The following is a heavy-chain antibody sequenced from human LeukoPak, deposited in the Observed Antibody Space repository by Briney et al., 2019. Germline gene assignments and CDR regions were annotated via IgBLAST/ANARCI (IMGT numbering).Heavy chain of an antibody. CDR2: ISAYNGNT. CDR3: ARARYCSGGSCYRPLDY. CDR1: GYTFTSYG. V-gene: IGHV1-18*01. J-gene: IGHJ4*02. D-gene: IGHD2-15*01. Sequence: ASVKVSCKASGYTFTSYGISWVRQAPGQGLEWMGWISAYNGNTNYAQKLQGRVTMTTDTSTSTAYMELRSLRSDDTAVYYCARARYCSGGSCYRPLDYWGQGTLVTVSS.